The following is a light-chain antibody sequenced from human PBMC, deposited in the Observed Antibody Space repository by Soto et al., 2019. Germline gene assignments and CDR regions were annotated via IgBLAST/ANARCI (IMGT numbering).Light chain of an antibody. V-gene: IGLV1-40*01. CDR3: QSYDSSLRAVV. CDR2: GNS. CDR1: SSNIGAGYD. Sequence: QSVLTQPPSVSGAPGQRVTISCTGSSSNIGAGYDVHWYQQLPGTAPKLLIYGNSNRPSGVPDRFSGSKSGTSASLAITGLQVEDEADHYCQSYDSSLRAVVFGGGTKLTVL. J-gene: IGLJ2*01.